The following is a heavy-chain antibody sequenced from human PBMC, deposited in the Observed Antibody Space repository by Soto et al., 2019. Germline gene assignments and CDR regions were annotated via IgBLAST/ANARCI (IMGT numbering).Heavy chain of an antibody. CDR1: GYTFTSYD. V-gene: IGHV1-8*01. CDR3: ARSVGGSNVNFDY. Sequence: QVQLVQSGAEVRTPGASVKVSCKASGYTFTSYDITWVRQATGQGPEWMGWMNPDSGNTGYVKKFQGRVTMPRNTAISTAYMELSSLRSEDTAVYYCARSVGGSNVNFDYWGQGPLVTVSS. D-gene: IGHD3-10*01. CDR2: MNPDSGNT. J-gene: IGHJ4*02.